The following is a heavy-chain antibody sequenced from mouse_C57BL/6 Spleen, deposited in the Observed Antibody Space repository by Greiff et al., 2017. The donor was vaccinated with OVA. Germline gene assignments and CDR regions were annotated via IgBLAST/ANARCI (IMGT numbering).Heavy chain of an antibody. V-gene: IGHV5-16*01. D-gene: IGHD1-1*01. CDR1: GFTFSDYY. Sequence: EVKLMESEGGLVQPGSSMKLSCTASGFTFSDYYMAWVRQVPEKGLEWVANINYDGSSTYYLDSLKSRFIISRDNAKNILYLQMSSLKSEDTATYYCARGHYGSSLFDYWGQGTTLTVSS. CDR2: INYDGSST. CDR3: ARGHYGSSLFDY. J-gene: IGHJ2*01.